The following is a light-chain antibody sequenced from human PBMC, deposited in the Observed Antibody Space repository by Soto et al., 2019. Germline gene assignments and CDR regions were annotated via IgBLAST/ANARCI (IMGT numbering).Light chain of an antibody. Sequence: EIVMTQSPATLSVSPGERATLSCRASQSVSSNLAWYQQKPGQAPRLLIYGASTRATGIPARFSGTGSGTDLTLTVSSLQSEDFAVYYCQQYDNWPQTFGQGTKVDI. CDR3: QQYDNWPQT. J-gene: IGKJ1*01. CDR1: QSVSSN. V-gene: IGKV3-15*01. CDR2: GAS.